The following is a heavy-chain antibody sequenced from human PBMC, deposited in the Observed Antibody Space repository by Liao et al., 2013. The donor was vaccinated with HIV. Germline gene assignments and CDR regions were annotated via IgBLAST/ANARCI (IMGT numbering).Heavy chain of an antibody. J-gene: IGHJ4*02. D-gene: IGHD4-23*01. Sequence: QVQLQQWGAGLLRPSETLSLTCAVYGGSFSGYYWTWIRQPPREGGVEWIGHINQIGSTDYNPSLKSRVTMSLDTSKNHFSLNLTSVTAADTALYYCAREGSGGNSKYWGQGALVIVSA. CDR2: INQIGST. CDR3: AREGSGGNSKY. V-gene: IGHV4-34*01. CDR1: GGSFSGYY.